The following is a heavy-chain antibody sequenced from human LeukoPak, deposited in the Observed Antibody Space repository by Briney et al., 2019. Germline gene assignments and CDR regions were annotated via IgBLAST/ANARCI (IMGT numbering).Heavy chain of an antibody. D-gene: IGHD3-10*01. Sequence: SETLSLTCTVSGGSISSGSYYWSWIRQPAGKGLEWIGRIYTSGSTNYNPSLKSRVTISVDTSKNQFSLKLSSVTAADTAVYYCASSSFWFGEFWGQGTLVTVSS. J-gene: IGHJ4*02. CDR3: ASSSFWFGEF. CDR2: IYTSGST. V-gene: IGHV4-61*02. CDR1: GGSISSGSYY.